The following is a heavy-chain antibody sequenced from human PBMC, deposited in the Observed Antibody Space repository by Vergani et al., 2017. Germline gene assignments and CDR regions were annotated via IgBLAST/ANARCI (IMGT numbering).Heavy chain of an antibody. D-gene: IGHD3-3*01. V-gene: IGHV5-10-1*01. Sequence: EVQLVPSGAEVKTPGESLRISCKGSGYSFTSYWISWVRQMPGKGLEWMGRIDPSDSYTNYSPSFQGHVTISADKSISTAYLQWSSLKASDTAMYYCAITIFGVVRAVSYYYGMDVWGQGTTVTVSS. CDR1: GYSFTSYW. CDR2: IDPSDSYT. J-gene: IGHJ6*02. CDR3: AITIFGVVRAVSYYYGMDV.